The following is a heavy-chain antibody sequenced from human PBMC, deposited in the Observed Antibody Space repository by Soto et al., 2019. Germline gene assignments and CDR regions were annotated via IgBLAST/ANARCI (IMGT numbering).Heavy chain of an antibody. V-gene: IGHV3-23*01. Sequence: GGSLRLSCAASGFSFSSYAMSWVRQAPGKGLEWVSGIRVSGGSTQYADSVKGRFTVSRDNSKNTLYLQMNSLRAEDTAVYYCAKDRYCSGGSCYWFDPWGQGTLVTVSS. CDR1: GFSFSSYA. D-gene: IGHD2-15*01. CDR3: AKDRYCSGGSCYWFDP. J-gene: IGHJ5*02. CDR2: IRVSGGST.